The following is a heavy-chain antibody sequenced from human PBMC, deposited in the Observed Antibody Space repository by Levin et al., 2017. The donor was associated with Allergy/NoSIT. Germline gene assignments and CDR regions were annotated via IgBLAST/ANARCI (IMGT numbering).Heavy chain of an antibody. D-gene: IGHD3-22*01. CDR3: ERFTSGYLLSYFDY. J-gene: IGHJ4*02. CDR1: GFTFSSYT. CDR2: INSDGSTI. Sequence: GESLKISCAASGFTFSSYTMHWVRQAPGKGLVWVARINSDGSTISYADSVKGRFTISRDNAKNTLFLQLNSLRAEDTAVYYCERFTSGYLLSYFDYWGQGNLVTVSS. V-gene: IGHV3-74*01.